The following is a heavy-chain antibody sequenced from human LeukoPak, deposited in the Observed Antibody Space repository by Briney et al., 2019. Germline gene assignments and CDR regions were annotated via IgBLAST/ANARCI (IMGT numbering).Heavy chain of an antibody. CDR3: ARGATRFGELTDWLDP. Sequence: GASVKVSCKASGYTFASYGVSWVRQAPGRGLEWLGWISAYNGNTNYAQKFQGRVTMTRDTSTSTAYMEVTSLRSDDTAVYYCARGATRFGELTDWLDPWGQGTLVTVSS. CDR2: ISAYNGNT. CDR1: GYTFASYG. V-gene: IGHV1-18*01. D-gene: IGHD3-10*02. J-gene: IGHJ5*02.